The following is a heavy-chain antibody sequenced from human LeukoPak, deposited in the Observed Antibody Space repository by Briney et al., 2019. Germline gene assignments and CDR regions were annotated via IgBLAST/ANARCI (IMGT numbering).Heavy chain of an antibody. CDR1: GGTFSSYA. CDR3: ARAWYYYDSSGYLLDAFDI. J-gene: IGHJ3*02. V-gene: IGHV1-8*02. D-gene: IGHD3-22*01. CDR2: MNPNSGNT. Sequence: ASVKVSCKASGGTFSSYAISWVRQAPGQGLEWMGWMNPNSGNTGYAQKFQGRVTMTRNTSISTAYMELSSLRSEDTAVYYCARAWYYYDSSGYLLDAFDIWGQGTMVTVSS.